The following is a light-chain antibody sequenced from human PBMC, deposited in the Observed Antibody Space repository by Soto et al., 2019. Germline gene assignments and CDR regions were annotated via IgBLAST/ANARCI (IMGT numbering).Light chain of an antibody. CDR2: EVS. J-gene: IGLJ1*01. Sequence: QSALTQPPSVSGSPGQSVTISCTGTSSDIRSYNRVSWYQQPPGTAPKLMIYEVSNRPSGVPDRFSGSKSGNTASLTISGLQPEDEADYYCNSYTSGNTYVFGTGTKVTVL. CDR3: NSYTSGNTYV. CDR1: SSDIRSYNR. V-gene: IGLV2-18*02.